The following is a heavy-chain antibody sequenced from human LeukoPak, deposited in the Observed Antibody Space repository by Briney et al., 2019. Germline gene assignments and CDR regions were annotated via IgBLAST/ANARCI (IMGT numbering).Heavy chain of an antibody. CDR2: IYPGDSDT. V-gene: IGHV5-51*01. CDR1: GYTFTSYW. CDR3: TRSGYYFDS. J-gene: IGHJ4*02. Sequence: GESLKISYKGSGYTFTSYWIGWVRQMPGKGLEWMGFIYPGDSDTRYSPSFQGQVTISADKSITTAYLQWSSLKASDTAMYYCTRSGYYFDSWGQGTLVTVSS.